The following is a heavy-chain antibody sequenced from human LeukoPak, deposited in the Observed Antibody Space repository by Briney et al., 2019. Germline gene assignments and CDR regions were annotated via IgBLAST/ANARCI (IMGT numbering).Heavy chain of an antibody. CDR3: AKVRSSSSFPYYFDY. V-gene: IGHV3-53*01. D-gene: IGHD6-6*01. Sequence: PGGSLRLSCAASGFTVSSNYMSWVRQAPGKGLEWVSFIYSGGSTYYADSVKGRFTISRDNSKNTLYLQMNSLRAEDTAVYYCAKVRSSSSFPYYFDYWGQGTLVTVSS. CDR2: IYSGGST. CDR1: GFTVSSNY. J-gene: IGHJ4*02.